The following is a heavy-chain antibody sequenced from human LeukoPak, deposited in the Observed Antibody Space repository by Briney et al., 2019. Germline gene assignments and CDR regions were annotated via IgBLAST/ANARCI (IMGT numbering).Heavy chain of an antibody. Sequence: ASVKVSCKDSGGTFSNYAISWVRQAPGQGLEWMGGIIPMFGAANYAQKFQGRVTIIADKSTSTAYMELSSLKSEDTAVYYCARDLESPGELKYYYYMDVWGKGTTVTVSS. V-gene: IGHV1-69*06. CDR3: ARDLESPGELKYYYYMDV. CDR1: GGTFSNYA. D-gene: IGHD3-10*01. CDR2: IIPMFGAA. J-gene: IGHJ6*03.